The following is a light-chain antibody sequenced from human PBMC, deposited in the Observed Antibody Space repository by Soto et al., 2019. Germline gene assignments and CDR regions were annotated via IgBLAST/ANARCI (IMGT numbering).Light chain of an antibody. CDR1: QSVTSNY. Sequence: IVLTQSPGTLSLSPGERATLSCRARQSVTSNYIAWYQQKLGQAPRLVLFGASSRATGIPDRFSGSGSGTDISLTISRLEPEDFAVYYCQQYGSSVWTFGQGTKVEIK. CDR3: QQYGSSVWT. J-gene: IGKJ1*01. V-gene: IGKV3-20*01. CDR2: GAS.